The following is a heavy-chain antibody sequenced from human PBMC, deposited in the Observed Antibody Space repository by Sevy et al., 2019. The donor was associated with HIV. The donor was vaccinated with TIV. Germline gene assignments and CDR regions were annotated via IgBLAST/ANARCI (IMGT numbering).Heavy chain of an antibody. D-gene: IGHD6-19*01. J-gene: IGHJ4*02. Sequence: GGSLRLSCAASGFTFSSYWMHWVRQAPGKGLVWVSRINSDGSYTNYADSVKGRFTISRDNAKNTLSLQMNSLRAEDTAVYYCAKTTVAGPPDYWAQGTLVTVSS. CDR1: GFTFSSYW. CDR2: INSDGSYT. CDR3: AKTTVAGPPDY. V-gene: IGHV3-74*01.